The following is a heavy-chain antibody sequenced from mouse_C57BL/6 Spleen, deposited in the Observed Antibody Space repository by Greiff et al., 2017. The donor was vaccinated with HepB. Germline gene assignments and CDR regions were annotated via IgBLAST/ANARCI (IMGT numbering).Heavy chain of an antibody. CDR1: GFTFSSYA. J-gene: IGHJ1*03. Sequence: EVKLVESGEGLVKPGGSLKLSCAASGFTFSSYAMSWVRQTPEKRLEWVAYISSGGDYIYYADTVKGRFTISRDNARNTLYLQMSSLKSEDTARYYWTREETGTRYFDVWGKGTTVTVSS. CDR3: TREETGTRYFDV. CDR2: ISSGGDYI. V-gene: IGHV5-9-1*02. D-gene: IGHD4-1*01.